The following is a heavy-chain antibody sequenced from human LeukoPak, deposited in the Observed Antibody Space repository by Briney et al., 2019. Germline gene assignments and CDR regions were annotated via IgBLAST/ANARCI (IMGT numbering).Heavy chain of an antibody. J-gene: IGHJ3*02. CDR3: ARVRVASHRIWGFDI. V-gene: IGHV1-8*01. CDR2: INSNSGNT. D-gene: IGHD1-14*01. CDR1: GYTFTSYD. Sequence: AASVKLSCKASGYTFTSYDIHWVRQAPGQGLEWMGGINSNSGNTDYAQKFQGRVTITRKTSISTAYMELSSLRSEDTAVYYCARVRVASHRIWGFDIWGQGTMVTVSS.